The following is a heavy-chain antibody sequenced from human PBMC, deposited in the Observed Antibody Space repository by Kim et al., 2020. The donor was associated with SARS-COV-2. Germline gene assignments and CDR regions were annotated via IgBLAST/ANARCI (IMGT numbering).Heavy chain of an antibody. CDR1: GGSISSSNW. D-gene: IGHD3-10*01. Sequence: SETLSLTCAVSGGSISSSNWWSWVRQPPGKGLEWIGEIYHSGSTNYNPSLKSRVTISVDKSKNQFSLKLSSVTAADKAVYYCARDKVILWFGELLAADYYYYGMDVWGQGTTVTVSS. CDR2: IYHSGST. CDR3: ARDKVILWFGELLAADYYYYGMDV. J-gene: IGHJ6*02. V-gene: IGHV4-4*02.